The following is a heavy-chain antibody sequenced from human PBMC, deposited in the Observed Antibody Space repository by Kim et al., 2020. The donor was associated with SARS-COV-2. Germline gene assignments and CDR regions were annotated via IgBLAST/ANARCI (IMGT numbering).Heavy chain of an antibody. CDR2: IWYDGSNK. CDR3: ARVGRLFGVVMTIHPRDAFDI. Sequence: GGSLRLSCAASGFTFSSYGMHWVRQAPGKGLEWVAVIWYDGSNKYYADSVKGRFTISRDNSKNTLYLQMNSLRAEDTAVYYCARVGRLFGVVMTIHPRDAFDIWGQGTMVTVSS. J-gene: IGHJ3*02. V-gene: IGHV3-33*01. D-gene: IGHD3-3*01. CDR1: GFTFSSYG.